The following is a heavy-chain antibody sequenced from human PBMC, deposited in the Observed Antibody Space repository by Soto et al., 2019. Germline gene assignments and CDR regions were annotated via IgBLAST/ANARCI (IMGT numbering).Heavy chain of an antibody. Sequence: GGSLRLSCAASGFSFSDYYMNWIRQAPGKGLEWVSYISNSGRTIYYADSVKGRFTISRENAKNSLYLQMNSLRAEDTAIYYCAESGYGRGYFDYWGQGAMVTVYS. CDR2: ISNSGRTI. CDR1: GFSFSDYY. CDR3: AESGYGRGYFDY. J-gene: IGHJ4*02. V-gene: IGHV3-11*01. D-gene: IGHD5-12*01.